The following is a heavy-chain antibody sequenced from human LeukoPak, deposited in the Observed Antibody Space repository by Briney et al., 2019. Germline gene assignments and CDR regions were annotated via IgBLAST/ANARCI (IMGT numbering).Heavy chain of an antibody. J-gene: IGHJ6*02. CDR1: GFTVSSNY. V-gene: IGHV3-53*01. D-gene: IGHD3-10*01. CDR3: ASTRHGSGSYPDLDYYGMDV. Sequence: GGSLRLSCAASGFTVSSNYMSWVRQAPGKGLEWVSVIYSGGNTYYADSVKGRFTISRGNSKDTLYLQMNSLRAEDTAVYYCASTRHGSGSYPDLDYYGMDVWGQGTTVTVSS. CDR2: IYSGGNT.